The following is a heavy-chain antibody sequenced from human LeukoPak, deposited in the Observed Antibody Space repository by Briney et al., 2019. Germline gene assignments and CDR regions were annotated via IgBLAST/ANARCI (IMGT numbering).Heavy chain of an antibody. Sequence: GGSLRLSCAASGFTFSSDAMSWVRQAPGKGLEWVSAISGSGGSTYYADSVKGRFTISRDNSKNTLYLQMNSLRAEDTAVYYCTSAGGYCTNGVCYMDYWGQGTLVTVSS. J-gene: IGHJ4*02. V-gene: IGHV3-23*01. CDR3: TSAGGYCTNGVCYMDY. CDR1: GFTFSSDA. CDR2: ISGSGGST. D-gene: IGHD2-8*01.